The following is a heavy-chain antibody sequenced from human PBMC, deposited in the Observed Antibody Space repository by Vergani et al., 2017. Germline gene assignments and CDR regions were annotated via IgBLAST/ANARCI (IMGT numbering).Heavy chain of an antibody. CDR2: IWYDGSKE. J-gene: IGHJ6*03. CDR1: GFTLRSHA. Sequence: QVQLEESGGGVVQPGRSLRLSCAGSGFTLRSHAMHWVRQAPGKGLEWVAFIWYDGSKEYYADSVKGRFTISRDNSKNTLYLQMNNLRAADTAVYYCARSGYCAHGVCYKTYYYYMDVWGKGTAVTVSS. D-gene: IGHD2-8*01. V-gene: IGHV3-33*01. CDR3: ARSGYCAHGVCYKTYYYYMDV.